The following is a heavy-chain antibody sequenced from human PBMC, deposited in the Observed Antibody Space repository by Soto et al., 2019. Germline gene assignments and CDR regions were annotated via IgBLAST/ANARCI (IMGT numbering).Heavy chain of an antibody. Sequence: ASVKVSCKASGYTFTGYYMHWVRQTPGQGLEWMGWINPNSGGTNYAQKFQGWVTMTRDTSISTAYMELSRLRSDDTAVYYCARDKREVPAAIPDDYYYMDVWGKGTTVTVSS. V-gene: IGHV1-2*04. CDR3: ARDKREVPAAIPDDYYYMDV. CDR1: GYTFTGYY. J-gene: IGHJ6*03. D-gene: IGHD2-2*01. CDR2: INPNSGGT.